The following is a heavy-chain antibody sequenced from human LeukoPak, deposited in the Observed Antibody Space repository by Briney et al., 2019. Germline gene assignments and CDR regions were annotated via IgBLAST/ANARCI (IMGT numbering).Heavy chain of an antibody. V-gene: IGHV4-59*08. CDR2: IYYSGST. D-gene: IGHD3-22*01. CDR3: ARHQGNYYDRSFDL. Sequence: SETLPLTCTVSGGSISIYYWSWIRQPPGKGLEWIGYIYYSGSTNYNPSLKSRVTISVDTSKNQFSLKLSSVTAADTAVYYCARHQGNYYDRSFDLWGRGTLVTVSS. J-gene: IGHJ2*01. CDR1: GGSISIYY.